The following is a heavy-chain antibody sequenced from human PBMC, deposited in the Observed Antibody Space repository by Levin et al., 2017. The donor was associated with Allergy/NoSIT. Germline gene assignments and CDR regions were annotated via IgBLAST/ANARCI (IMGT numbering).Heavy chain of an antibody. Sequence: GGSLRLSCAASGFTFSSYAMSWVRQAPGKGLEWVSAISGSGGSTYYADSVKGRFTISRDNSKNTLYLQMNSLRAEDTAVYYCAKGDIVVVVAATGPNYYFDYWGQGTLVTVSS. CDR2: ISGSGGST. V-gene: IGHV3-23*01. J-gene: IGHJ4*02. CDR1: GFTFSSYA. D-gene: IGHD2-15*01. CDR3: AKGDIVVVVAATGPNYYFDY.